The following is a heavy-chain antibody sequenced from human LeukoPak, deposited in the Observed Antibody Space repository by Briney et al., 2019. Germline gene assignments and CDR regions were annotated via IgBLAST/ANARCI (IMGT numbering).Heavy chain of an antibody. CDR3: ASRVAGTIDY. CDR2: IIPIFGTA. Sequence: SVKVSRKASGGTFSSYAISWVRQAPGQGLEWMGGIIPIFGTANYAQKFQGRVTITADESTSTAYMELSSLRSEDTAVYYCASRVAGTIDYWGQGTLVTVSS. D-gene: IGHD6-19*01. V-gene: IGHV1-69*13. CDR1: GGTFSSYA. J-gene: IGHJ4*02.